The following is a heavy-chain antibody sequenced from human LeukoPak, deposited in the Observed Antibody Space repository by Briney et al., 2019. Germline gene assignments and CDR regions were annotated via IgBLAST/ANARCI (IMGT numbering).Heavy chain of an antibody. V-gene: IGHV1-18*01. J-gene: IGHJ4*02. CDR3: AREDRQRGWY. CDR2: ISAYNGNT. CDR1: GYPFTSFD. Sequence: ASVKVSCKASGYPFTSFDINWVRQAPGQGLEWMGWISAYNGNTNYAQKLQGRVTMTTDTSTSTAYMELRSLRSEDTAVYYCAREDRQRGWYWGQGTLVTVSS. D-gene: IGHD6-19*01.